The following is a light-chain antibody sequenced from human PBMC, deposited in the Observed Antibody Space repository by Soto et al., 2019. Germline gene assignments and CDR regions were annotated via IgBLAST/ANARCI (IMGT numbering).Light chain of an antibody. Sequence: EIVLTQSPATLSLSPGERATLSCRASQSLTSYLAWYQQKPGQAPRLLIYDASNRATVIPARFSGSGSGTDFTLTISSLEPEDFAVYYCQQRYNWPPKYTFGQGTKLEIK. CDR3: QQRYNWPPKYT. V-gene: IGKV3-11*01. CDR1: QSLTSY. CDR2: DAS. J-gene: IGKJ2*01.